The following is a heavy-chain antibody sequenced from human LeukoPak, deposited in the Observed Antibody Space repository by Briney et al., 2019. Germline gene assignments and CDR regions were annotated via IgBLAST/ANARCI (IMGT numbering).Heavy chain of an antibody. CDR2: ISPYTTKT. J-gene: IGHJ6*03. Sequence: ASVKVSCKASGYTFISYGITWVRQAPGQGLEWMGWISPYTTKTNYAQSLQGRVTMTTDTSTSTAYMELRSLRSDDTAAYYCAREGGVGPTAPPDYYSYQMDVWAKGPRSPSP. V-gene: IGHV1-18*01. CDR3: AREGGVGPTAPPDYYSYQMDV. CDR1: GYTFISYG. D-gene: IGHD1-26*01.